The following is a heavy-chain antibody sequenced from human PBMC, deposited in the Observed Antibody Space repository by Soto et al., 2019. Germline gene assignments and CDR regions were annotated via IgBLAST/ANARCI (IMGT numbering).Heavy chain of an antibody. J-gene: IGHJ4*02. V-gene: IGHV1-24*01. D-gene: IGHD6-13*01. Sequence: ASVKVSCKVSGYTLTELSMHWVRQAPGKGLEWMGGFDPEDGETIYAQKFQGRVTVTEDTSTDTAYMELSSLRSEDTAVYYCATAIAAAASSSFDYWGQGTLVTVSS. CDR2: FDPEDGET. CDR3: ATAIAAAASSSFDY. CDR1: GYTLTELS.